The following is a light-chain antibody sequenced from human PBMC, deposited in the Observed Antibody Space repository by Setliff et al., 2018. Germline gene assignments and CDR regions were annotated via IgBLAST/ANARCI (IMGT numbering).Light chain of an antibody. V-gene: IGLV2-14*03. CDR2: GVS. J-gene: IGLJ3*02. Sequence: QSALTQPASVSGSPGQSITISCTGTGSDVGGYTYVSWYQQHPGKAPKLLIFGVSNRPSGVSNRFSASKSGNTASLAISGLQAEDEADYYCSSYTTDSTLVFGGGTKGTVL. CDR1: GSDVGGYTY. CDR3: SSYTTDSTLV.